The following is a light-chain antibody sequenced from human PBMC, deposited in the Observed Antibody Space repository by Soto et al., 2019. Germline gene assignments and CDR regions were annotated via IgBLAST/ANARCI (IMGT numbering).Light chain of an antibody. J-gene: IGLJ3*02. Sequence: QSALTQPASVSGSPGQSITISCTGTSSDVGGYNYVSWYQQHPGKAPKLMIYDVSNRPSGVSNRFSGSKSGNTASLTISGLQAEDEADYYCSSYTSSSPWVFGGGTTRTVL. CDR2: DVS. CDR1: SSDVGGYNY. V-gene: IGLV2-14*01. CDR3: SSYTSSSPWV.